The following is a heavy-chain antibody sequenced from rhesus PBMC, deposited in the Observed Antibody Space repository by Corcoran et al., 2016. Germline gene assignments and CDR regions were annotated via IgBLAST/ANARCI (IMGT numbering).Heavy chain of an antibody. CDR2: TYGCGSST. V-gene: IGHV4-169*01. CDR1: GGSISSSY. J-gene: IGHJ5-1*01. Sequence: QLQLQESGPGLVKPSETLSLTCAVSGGSISSSYWSWIRQAPGKGLEWIGYTYGCGSSTNYNTSLKSRVTLSVDTSKNQLSLKLSSVTAADTAVYYCARGGGYSGYNNRFDVWGAGVLVTVSS. CDR3: ARGGGYSGYNNRFDV. D-gene: IGHD5-42*01.